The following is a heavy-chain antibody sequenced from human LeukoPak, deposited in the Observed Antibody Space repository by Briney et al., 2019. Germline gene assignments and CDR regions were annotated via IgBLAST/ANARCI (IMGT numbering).Heavy chain of an antibody. CDR1: GFTFSSYG. V-gene: IGHV3-30*18. D-gene: IGHD3-10*01. CDR3: AKDMASMDA. J-gene: IGHJ6*02. Sequence: GGSLRLSCAASGFTFSSYGMHWVRQAPGKGLEWVAAISYDESNKYYGDSVKGRFTISRDTSKNTVYLQMNSLRAEDTAVYYCAKDMASMDAWGQGTTVTVYS. CDR2: ISYDESNK.